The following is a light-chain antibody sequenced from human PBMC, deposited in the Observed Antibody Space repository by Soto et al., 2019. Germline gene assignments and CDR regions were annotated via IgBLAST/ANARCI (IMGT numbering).Light chain of an antibody. Sequence: DIEVTQTPSALSASVGDRVTITCRASQSISSWLAWYQQKPGKAPKLLIYAASSLQSGVPSRFSGSGSGRDFTLTIGSLLPEDLATYYFRQSYSSPATVGEGTKVDIK. CDR2: AAS. CDR3: RQSYSSPAT. V-gene: IGKV1-39*01. J-gene: IGKJ1*01. CDR1: QSISSW.